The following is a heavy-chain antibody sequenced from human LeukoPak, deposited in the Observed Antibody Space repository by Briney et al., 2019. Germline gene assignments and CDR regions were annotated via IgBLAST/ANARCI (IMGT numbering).Heavy chain of an antibody. Sequence: KSSETLSLTCSVSGGSINSGDFHWSWVRQSPGKGLEWIGYINYRGSTDYNSSLKSRLIISVDTSKNHFSLKLNSVTAADTAVYYCASLGGYYNYWGQGRLVIVSS. CDR2: INYRGST. CDR3: ASLGGYYNY. J-gene: IGHJ4*02. D-gene: IGHD3-22*01. CDR1: GGSINSGDFH. V-gene: IGHV4-30-4*01.